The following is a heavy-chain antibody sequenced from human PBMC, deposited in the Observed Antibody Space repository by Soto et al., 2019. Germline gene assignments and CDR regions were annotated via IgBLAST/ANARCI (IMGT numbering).Heavy chain of an antibody. V-gene: IGHV1-58*01. CDR1: GFTFTSSA. Sequence: QMQLVQSGPEVKKPGTSVKVSCKASGFTFTSSAVQWVRQARGQRLEWIGWIVVGSGNTNYAQKFQERVTITRDMSTNTAYMELSSLRSEDTAVYYCAAKVGEYFDLWGRGTLLTVSS. CDR2: IVVGSGNT. D-gene: IGHD3-16*01. J-gene: IGHJ2*01. CDR3: AAKVGEYFDL.